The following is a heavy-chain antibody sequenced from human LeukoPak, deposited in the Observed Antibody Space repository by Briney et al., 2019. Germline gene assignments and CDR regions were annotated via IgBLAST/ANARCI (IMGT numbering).Heavy chain of an antibody. Sequence: GGSLRLSRAASGFTFDDYGMSWVRQAPGKGLEGVSGINWNGGSTGYADSVKGRFTISRDNAKNSLYLQMNSLRAEDTALYYCARFLILTGYYTAYDAFDIWGQGTMVTVSS. CDR3: ARFLILTGYYTAYDAFDI. V-gene: IGHV3-20*04. D-gene: IGHD3-9*01. J-gene: IGHJ3*02. CDR2: INWNGGST. CDR1: GFTFDDYG.